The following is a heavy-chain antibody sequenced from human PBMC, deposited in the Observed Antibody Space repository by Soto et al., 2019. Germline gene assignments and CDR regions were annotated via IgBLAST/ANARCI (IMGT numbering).Heavy chain of an antibody. D-gene: IGHD5-12*01. CDR1: GGSVSSGDYF. J-gene: IGHJ4*02. V-gene: IGHV4-30-4*01. CDR3: AREKGYISGPKNFDS. CDR2: IYDSGSS. Sequence: SETLSLTCTVSGGSVSSGDYFWSWIRQPPGKGLEWIGYIYDSGSSYYNPSLKSRVIMSVDTSKNQFSLKLRSVTAADTAMYYCAREKGYISGPKNFDSWGQGTLVTVSS.